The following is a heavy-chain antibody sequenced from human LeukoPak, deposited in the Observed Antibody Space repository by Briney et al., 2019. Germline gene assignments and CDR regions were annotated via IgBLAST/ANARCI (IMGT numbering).Heavy chain of an antibody. Sequence: PSETLSLTCTVSGGSIGSYYWSWIRQPAGKGLEWIGRIYTSGSTNYNPSLKSRVTMSVDTSKNQFSLKLSSVTAADTAVYYCARDPGIAVAGTGFDPWGQGTLVTVSS. D-gene: IGHD6-19*01. J-gene: IGHJ5*02. CDR3: ARDPGIAVAGTGFDP. V-gene: IGHV4-4*07. CDR2: IYTSGST. CDR1: GGSIGSYY.